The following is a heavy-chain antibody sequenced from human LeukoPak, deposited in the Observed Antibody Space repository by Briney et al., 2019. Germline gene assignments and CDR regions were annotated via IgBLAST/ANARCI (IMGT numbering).Heavy chain of an antibody. CDR1: GYSFTSYW. CDR3: ARRGITMVRGVTVNFDY. J-gene: IGHJ4*02. Sequence: GESLKISCKGSGYSFTSYWIGWVRQMPGKGLEWMGIIYPGDSDTRYSPSFQGQVTISADKSISTAYLQWSSLKASDTAMYYCARRGITMVRGVTVNFDYWGQGTQVTVSS. V-gene: IGHV5-51*01. CDR2: IYPGDSDT. D-gene: IGHD3-10*01.